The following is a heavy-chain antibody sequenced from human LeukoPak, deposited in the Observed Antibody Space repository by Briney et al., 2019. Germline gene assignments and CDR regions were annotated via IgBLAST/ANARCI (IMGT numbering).Heavy chain of an antibody. Sequence: SETLSLTCTVSGASISSDYWNWIRQHPGKGLEWIGYIYYSGSTYYNPSLKSRVTISVDTSKNQFSLKLSSVTAADTAVYYCARVVVVPAAIPLLSYYGMDVWGQGTTVTVSS. D-gene: IGHD2-2*02. CDR3: ARVVVVPAAIPLLSYYGMDV. CDR2: IYYSGST. J-gene: IGHJ6*02. CDR1: GASISSDY. V-gene: IGHV4-31*03.